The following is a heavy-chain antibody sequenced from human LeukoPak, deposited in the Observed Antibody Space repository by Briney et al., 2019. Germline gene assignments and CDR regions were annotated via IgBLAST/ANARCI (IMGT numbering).Heavy chain of an antibody. CDR1: GFTFSSYW. CDR2: IKQDGSEK. D-gene: IGHD5-12*01. J-gene: IGHJ4*02. CDR3: ARDYGGYSGYDYDPSYFDY. V-gene: IGHV3-7*03. Sequence: SGGSLRLSCAASGFTFSSYWMSWVRQAPGKGLEWVANIKQDGSEKYYVDSVKGRFTISRDNAKNSLYLQMNSLRAEDTAVYYCARDYGGYSGYDYDPSYFDYWGQGTLVTVSS.